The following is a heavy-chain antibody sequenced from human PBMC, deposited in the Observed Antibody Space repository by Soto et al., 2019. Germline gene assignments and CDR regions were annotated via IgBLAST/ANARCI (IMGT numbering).Heavy chain of an antibody. Sequence: PSETLSLTCTVSGGSISSGGYYWSWIRQHPGKGLEWIGYIYYSGSTYYNPSLKSRVTISVDTSKNQFSLKLSSVTAADTAVYYCARGGETIFGVANYGMDVWGQGTTVTVS. J-gene: IGHJ6*02. D-gene: IGHD3-3*01. CDR1: GGSISSGGYY. CDR2: IYYSGST. CDR3: ARGGETIFGVANYGMDV. V-gene: IGHV4-31*03.